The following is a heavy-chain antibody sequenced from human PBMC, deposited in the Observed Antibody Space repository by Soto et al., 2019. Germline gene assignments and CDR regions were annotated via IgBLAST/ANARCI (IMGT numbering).Heavy chain of an antibody. J-gene: IGHJ6*02. CDR2: ISYSGST. Sequence: SETLSLTCSVSGGSNSGSFWRWIRQPPRQQLEWLGHISYSGSTTYNPSLKSRITLSVDTSKNQFSLRVASVTAADTAVYYCARGHRAMEYYNYYCMDVWGQGTTVTVAS. CDR3: ARGHRAMEYYNYYCMDV. D-gene: IGHD5-18*01. CDR1: GGSNSGSF. V-gene: IGHV4-59*01.